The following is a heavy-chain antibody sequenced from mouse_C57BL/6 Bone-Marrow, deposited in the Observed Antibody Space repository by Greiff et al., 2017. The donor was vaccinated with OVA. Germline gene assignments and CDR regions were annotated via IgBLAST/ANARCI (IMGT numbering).Heavy chain of an antibody. Sequence: VQLQQPGAELVRPGSSVKLSCKASGYTFTSYWMDWVKQRPGQGLEWIGNIYPSDSETHYNQKFKDKATLTVDKSSSTAYMQLSSLTSEDSAVYYCARVYDGYYVTWFAYWGQGTLVTVSA. J-gene: IGHJ3*01. V-gene: IGHV1-61*01. CDR2: IYPSDSET. CDR3: ARVYDGYYVTWFAY. D-gene: IGHD2-3*01. CDR1: GYTFTSYW.